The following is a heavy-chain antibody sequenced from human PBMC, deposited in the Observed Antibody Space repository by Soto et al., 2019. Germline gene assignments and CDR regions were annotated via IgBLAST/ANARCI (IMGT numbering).Heavy chain of an antibody. J-gene: IGHJ6*02. D-gene: IGHD2-2*02. CDR3: ARDFPAAIPYYYYGMDV. V-gene: IGHV1-18*01. Sequence: QVQLVQSGAEVKKPGASVKVSCKASGYTFTSYGISWVRQAPGQGLEWMGWISAYNGNTNYAQKLQGRVTMTTDTSTSTAYMELRSLRSDDTAVYYCARDFPAAIPYYYYGMDVWGQGTPVTVSS. CDR2: ISAYNGNT. CDR1: GYTFTSYG.